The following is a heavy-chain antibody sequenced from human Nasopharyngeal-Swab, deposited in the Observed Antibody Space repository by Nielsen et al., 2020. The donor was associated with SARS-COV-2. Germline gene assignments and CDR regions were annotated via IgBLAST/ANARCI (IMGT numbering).Heavy chain of an antibody. D-gene: IGHD6-19*01. CDR2: ITSTGAYI. V-gene: IGHV3-21*01. J-gene: IGHJ4*02. Sequence: WIRQPPGKGLEWVSSITSTGAYIYYGGSVKGRFTISRHNARKSLYLQMNSLRAEDTAVYYCARESGGWQPYFDSWGQGTLVTVSS. CDR3: ARESGGWQPYFDS.